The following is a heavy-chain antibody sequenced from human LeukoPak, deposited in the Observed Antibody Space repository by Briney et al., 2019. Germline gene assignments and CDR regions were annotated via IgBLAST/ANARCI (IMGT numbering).Heavy chain of an antibody. V-gene: IGHV3-64*01. J-gene: IGHJ3*02. D-gene: IGHD6-19*01. Sequence: GGSLRLSCAASGFTFSSYAMHWVRQAPGKGLEYVSAISINGENTYYTNSVKGRFTISRDNSKNTLYLQMGSLRTEDMAVYYCARAVAGTRGAFDIWGQGTMVTVSS. CDR2: ISINGENT. CDR3: ARAVAGTRGAFDI. CDR1: GFTFSSYA.